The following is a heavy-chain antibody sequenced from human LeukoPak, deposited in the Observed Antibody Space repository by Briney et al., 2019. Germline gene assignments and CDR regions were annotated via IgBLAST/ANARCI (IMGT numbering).Heavy chain of an antibody. CDR3: SLLLWFGELGSGCDY. CDR2: IRYDGSNK. Sequence: GGSLRLSCAASGFTFSSYGMHWVRQAPGKGLEWVAFIRYDGSNKYYADSVKGRFTISRDNSKNTLYLQMNSLRAEDTAVYYCSLLLWFGELGSGCDYWGQEPWSPSPQ. J-gene: IGHJ4*01. CDR1: GFTFSSYG. D-gene: IGHD3-10*01. V-gene: IGHV3-30*02.